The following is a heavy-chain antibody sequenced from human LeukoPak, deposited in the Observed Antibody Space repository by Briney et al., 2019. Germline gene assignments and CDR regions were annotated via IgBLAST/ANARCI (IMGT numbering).Heavy chain of an antibody. CDR2: IWYDGSNK. D-gene: IGHD3-22*01. V-gene: IGHV3-33*01. CDR3: ARERYYYDSSGSDY. Sequence: GRSLRLSCAASGFTFSSYGMHWVRQAPGKGLECVAVIWYDGSNKYYADSVKGRFTISRDNSKNTLYLQMNSLRAEDTAVYYCARERYYYDSSGSDYWGQGTLVTVSS. J-gene: IGHJ4*02. CDR1: GFTFSSYG.